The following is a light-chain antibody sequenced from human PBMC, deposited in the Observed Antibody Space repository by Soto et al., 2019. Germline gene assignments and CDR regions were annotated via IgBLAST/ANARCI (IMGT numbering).Light chain of an antibody. CDR1: QSVSNSY. V-gene: IGKV3-20*01. CDR3: QQYGSSVWT. CDR2: GAS. Sequence: EIVLTQSPGTLSLSPGERATLSCRASQSVSNSYLAWYQQKPGQAPSLLIYGASSRATGIPDRFSGSGSETDFTLTISRLEREDFVVYYCQQYGSSVWTFGQGTKVEIK. J-gene: IGKJ1*01.